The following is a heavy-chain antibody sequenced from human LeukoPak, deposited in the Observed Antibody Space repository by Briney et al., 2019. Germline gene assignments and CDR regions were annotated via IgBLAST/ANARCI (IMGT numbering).Heavy chain of an antibody. V-gene: IGHV4-4*02. CDR2: ISHSGNT. J-gene: IGHJ6*02. CDR3: ARSSTSIAAPLTSYYYYGMDV. Sequence: SGTLSLTCTVFGGSISSSNLWSWVHQPPGKGLEWIGEISHSGNTNYNPSLKSRVTISIDKSKNQFSLRLSSVTAADTAVYYCARSSTSIAAPLTSYYYYGMDVWGQGTTVTVSS. CDR1: GGSISSSNL. D-gene: IGHD6-6*01.